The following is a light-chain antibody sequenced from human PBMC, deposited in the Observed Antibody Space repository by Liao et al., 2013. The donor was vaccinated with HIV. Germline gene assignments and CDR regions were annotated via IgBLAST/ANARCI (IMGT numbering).Light chain of an antibody. CDR3: QAWDSSTGV. CDR1: RLGDKY. Sequence: SYAVTQPPSVSVSPGQTASITCSGDRLGDKYASWYQQRPGQSPVLVIYQDTKRPSGIPERFSGSNSGNTATLTISGTQPMDEADYYCQAWDSSTGVFGGGTQLTVL. CDR2: QDT. V-gene: IGLV3-1*01. J-gene: IGLJ3*02.